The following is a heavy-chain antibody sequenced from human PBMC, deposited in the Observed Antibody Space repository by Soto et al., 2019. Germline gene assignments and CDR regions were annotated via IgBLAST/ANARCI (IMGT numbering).Heavy chain of an antibody. CDR2: ISAYNGNT. Sequence: QVQLVQSGAEVKKPGASVKVSCKASGYTFTSYGISWVRQAPGQGLEWMGWISAYNGNTNYAQKLQGRVTMTTDTSTSTDYMELRSLRSDDTAVYYCARDQEVVLWFGAAEFDYRGQGTLVTVSS. D-gene: IGHD3-10*01. CDR1: GYTFTSYG. V-gene: IGHV1-18*01. CDR3: ARDQEVVLWFGAAEFDY. J-gene: IGHJ4*02.